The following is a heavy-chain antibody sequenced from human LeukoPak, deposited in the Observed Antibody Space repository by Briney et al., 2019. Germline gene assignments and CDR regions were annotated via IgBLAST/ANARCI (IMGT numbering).Heavy chain of an antibody. V-gene: IGHV3-49*04. Sequence: GGSLKLSCTASGFTFGDYAMSWVRQAPGKGLEWVGFIRSKAYGGTTEYAASVKGRFTISRDDSKSIAYLQMNSLKTEDTAVYYCTRMIVVVIGYYYYYMDVWGKGSTVTVSS. CDR2: IRSKAYGGTT. CDR1: GFTFGDYA. CDR3: TRMIVVVIGYYYYYMDV. D-gene: IGHD3-22*01. J-gene: IGHJ6*03.